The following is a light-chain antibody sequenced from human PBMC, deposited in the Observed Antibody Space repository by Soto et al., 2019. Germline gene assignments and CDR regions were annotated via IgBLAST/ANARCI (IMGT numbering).Light chain of an antibody. V-gene: IGKV1-39*01. CDR3: QQSFTNPFT. Sequence: IQMTQSPSSLSASVGDRVTITCRASQSVSTYLNWYHQKPGKAPKLLIYAASTLQSGVPSRFSGSGSGTDFTLTISSLQPEDFATFYCQQSFTNPFTFGQGTKLEIK. CDR2: AAS. J-gene: IGKJ2*01. CDR1: QSVSTY.